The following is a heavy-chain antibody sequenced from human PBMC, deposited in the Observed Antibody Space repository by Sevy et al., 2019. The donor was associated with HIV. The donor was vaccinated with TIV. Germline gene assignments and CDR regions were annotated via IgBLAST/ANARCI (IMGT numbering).Heavy chain of an antibody. J-gene: IGHJ6*04. CDR2: INKDGSQK. CDR1: GVTFSNYW. Sequence: WGSLRLSCAASGVTFSNYWMTWVRQGPGKGLEWVANINKDGSQKYYVDSVKGRFTISRDNADNSLYLQMNSLRAEDTAVYYCARGRHMDVWGKGITVTVSS. CDR3: ARGRHMDV. V-gene: IGHV3-7*03.